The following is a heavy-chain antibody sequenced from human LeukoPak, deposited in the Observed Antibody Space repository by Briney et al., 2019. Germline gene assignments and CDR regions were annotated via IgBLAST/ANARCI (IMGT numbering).Heavy chain of an antibody. V-gene: IGHV1-69-2*01. Sequence: GASVKISCKASGYTFTDYYMHWVQQAPGKGLEWMGRVDPEDGETIYAEKFQGRVTITADTSTDTAYMELDSLRAEDTAVYYCARDGYCSGGSCYSHYFDYWGQGTLVTVSS. D-gene: IGHD2-15*01. CDR1: GYTFTDYY. CDR3: ARDGYCSGGSCYSHYFDY. CDR2: VDPEDGET. J-gene: IGHJ4*02.